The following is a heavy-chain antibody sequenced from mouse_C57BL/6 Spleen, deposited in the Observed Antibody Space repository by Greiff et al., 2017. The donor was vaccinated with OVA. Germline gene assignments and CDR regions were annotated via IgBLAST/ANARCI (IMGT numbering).Heavy chain of an antibody. CDR2: IDPSDSYT. CDR1: GYTFTSYW. D-gene: IGHD4-1*02. CDR3: ARSTTNWDWFAY. Sequence: QVQLQQPVAELVRPGTSVKLSCKASGYTFTSYWLHWVKQRPGQGLEWIGVIDPSDSYTNYNQKFKGKATLTVDTSSSTAYMQLSSLTSEDSAVYYCARSTTNWDWFAYWGQGTLVTVSA. J-gene: IGHJ3*01. V-gene: IGHV1-59*01.